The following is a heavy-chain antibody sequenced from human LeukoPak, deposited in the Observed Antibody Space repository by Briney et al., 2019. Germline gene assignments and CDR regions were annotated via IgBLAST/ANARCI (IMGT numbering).Heavy chain of an antibody. CDR2: MNPNSGNT. D-gene: IGHD1-26*01. CDR1: GYTFTSYD. Sequence: ASVKVSCKASGYTFTSYDINWVRQATGQGLEWLGWMNPNSGNTGYAQKFQGRVTITRNTSISTAYMELSSLRSDDTAVYYCARDSGIYGYWGQGTLVTVSS. J-gene: IGHJ4*02. CDR3: ARDSGIYGY. V-gene: IGHV1-8*03.